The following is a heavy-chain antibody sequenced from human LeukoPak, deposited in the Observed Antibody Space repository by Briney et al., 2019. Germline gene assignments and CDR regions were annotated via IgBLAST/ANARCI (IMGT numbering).Heavy chain of an antibody. V-gene: IGHV3-23*01. CDR1: GFTFNRNA. CDR2: IGGSGDKT. D-gene: IGHD6-19*01. Sequence: GGSLRLSCAASGFTFNRNAISWVRQAPGKGLEWVSTIGGSGDKTFYADSVKGRFTISRDNSKNMLHLQMSSLTGDDTALYYCVRLGDPSSGWGDHYYRGQGGLVTLS. CDR3: VRLGDPSSGWGDHYY. J-gene: IGHJ4*02.